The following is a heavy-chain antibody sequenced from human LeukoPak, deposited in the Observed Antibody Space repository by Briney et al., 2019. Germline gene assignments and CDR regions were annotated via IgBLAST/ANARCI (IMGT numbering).Heavy chain of an antibody. CDR2: TYFSGTT. Sequence: PSETLSLTCTVSGGSISSYWSWIRQSPGKGLEWIGYTYFSGTTNYNPSLKSRLTITIDTSRNQFSLKLSSVTAADTAIYYCVSGGSYLTKWGQGTLVTVSS. D-gene: IGHD3-10*01. J-gene: IGHJ4*02. V-gene: IGHV4-59*01. CDR3: VSGGSYLTK. CDR1: GGSISSY.